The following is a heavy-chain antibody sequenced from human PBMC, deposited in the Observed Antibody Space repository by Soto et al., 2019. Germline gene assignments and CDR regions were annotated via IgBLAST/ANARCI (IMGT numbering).Heavy chain of an antibody. CDR1: GGSFSNYA. CDR3: ARGGYWRFDY. Sequence: QVQIQQWGGGLLKPSETLSLSCTVYGGSFSNYAWSWIRQPPGRGLEWIGEIYHNGKSDYNPSLKSRVTLAVDTSKNQFSLKLSSVIAADTAVYFCARGGYWRFDYWGQGALVTVSS. J-gene: IGHJ4*02. CDR2: IYHNGKS. D-gene: IGHD3-22*01. V-gene: IGHV4-34*01.